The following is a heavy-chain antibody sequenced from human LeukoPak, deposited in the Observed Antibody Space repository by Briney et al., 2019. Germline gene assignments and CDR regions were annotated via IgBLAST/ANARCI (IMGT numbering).Heavy chain of an antibody. CDR2: ISGSGGST. CDR3: AKASMVRGVIINFDY. J-gene: IGHJ4*02. CDR1: GFTFSSYA. D-gene: IGHD3-10*01. V-gene: IGHV3-23*01. Sequence: AGGSLRLSCAASGFTFSSYAMSWVRQAPGKGLEWVSAISGSGGSTYYADSVKGRFTISRDNSKNTLYLQMYSLRAEDTAVYYCAKASMVRGVIINFDYWGQGTLVTVSS.